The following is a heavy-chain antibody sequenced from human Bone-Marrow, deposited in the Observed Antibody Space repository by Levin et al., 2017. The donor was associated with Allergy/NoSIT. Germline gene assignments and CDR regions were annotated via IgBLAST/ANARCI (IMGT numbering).Heavy chain of an antibody. CDR1: GFTFSSYG. CDR3: AKISTSWPYYYYYYMDV. V-gene: IGHV3-30*18. CDR2: ISYDGSNK. J-gene: IGHJ6*03. D-gene: IGHD2-2*01. Sequence: SCAASGFTFSSYGMHWVRQAPGKGLEWVAVISYDGSNKYYADSVKGRFTISRDNSKNTLYLQMNSLRAEDTAVYYCAKISTSWPYYYYYYMDVWGKGTTVTVSS.